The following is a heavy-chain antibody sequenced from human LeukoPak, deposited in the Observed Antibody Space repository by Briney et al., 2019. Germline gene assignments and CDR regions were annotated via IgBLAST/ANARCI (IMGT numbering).Heavy chain of an antibody. CDR2: IKQDGSQK. Sequence: GGPLRLSCAASGFTFNTYWMSWVRQAPGKGLEWVANIKQDGSQKYYVDSVKGRFTVSRDNAKNSLYLQMNSLRAEDTAVYYCARLAARQVAGYWGQGTLVTVSS. J-gene: IGHJ4*02. CDR3: ARLAARQVAGY. D-gene: IGHD6-6*01. CDR1: GFTFNTYW. V-gene: IGHV3-7*01.